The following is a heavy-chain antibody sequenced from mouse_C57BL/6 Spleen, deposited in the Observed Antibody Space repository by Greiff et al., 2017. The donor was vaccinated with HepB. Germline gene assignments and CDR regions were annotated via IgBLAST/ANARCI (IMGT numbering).Heavy chain of an antibody. CDR1: GFTFSSYA. CDR2: ISDGGSYT. V-gene: IGHV5-4*01. Sequence: EVKVVESGGGLVKPGGSLKLSCAASGFTFSSYAMSWVRQTPEKRLEWVATISDGGSYTYYPDNVKGRFTISRDNAKNNLYLQMSHLKSEDTAMYYCAREGLRREAWFAYWGQGTLVTVSA. CDR3: AREGLRREAWFAY. D-gene: IGHD2-2*01. J-gene: IGHJ3*01.